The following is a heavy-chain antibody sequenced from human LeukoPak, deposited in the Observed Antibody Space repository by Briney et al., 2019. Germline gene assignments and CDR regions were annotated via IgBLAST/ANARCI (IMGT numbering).Heavy chain of an antibody. Sequence: GGSLRLSCAASGFTFSSYWMSWVRQAPGKGLEWVANIKQDGSEKYYVDSVKGRFTISRDNAKNSLYLQMNSLRAEDTAVYYCAKDTIVVVPAAITDDAFDIWGQGTMVTDSS. J-gene: IGHJ3*02. CDR2: IKQDGSEK. CDR1: GFTFSSYW. CDR3: AKDTIVVVPAAITDDAFDI. V-gene: IGHV3-7*01. D-gene: IGHD2-2*02.